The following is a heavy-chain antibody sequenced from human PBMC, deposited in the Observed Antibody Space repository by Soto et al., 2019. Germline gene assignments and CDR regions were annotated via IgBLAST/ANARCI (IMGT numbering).Heavy chain of an antibody. CDR2: ISYDGSNK. D-gene: IGHD2-15*01. Sequence: QVQLVESGGGVVQPGRSLRLSCAASGFTFSSYGMHWVRQAPGKGLEWVAVISYDGSNKYYADSVKGRFTISRDNSKNPLYLQMNSLRAEDTAVYYCAKEGSGSYYYYYGMDVWGQGTTVTVSS. J-gene: IGHJ6*02. V-gene: IGHV3-30*18. CDR3: AKEGSGSYYYYYGMDV. CDR1: GFTFSSYG.